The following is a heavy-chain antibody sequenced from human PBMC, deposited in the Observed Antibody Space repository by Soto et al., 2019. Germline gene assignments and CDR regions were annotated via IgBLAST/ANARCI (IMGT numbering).Heavy chain of an antibody. CDR2: IWYDGSNK. CDR3: ARNMKITFGVVIVTDALDI. V-gene: IGHV3-33*01. Sequence: QVQLVESGGGVVQPGRSLRLSCAASGFTFSSYGMHWVRQAPGKGLEWVAGIWYDGSNKYYADSVKGRFTISRDNSKNTLYLQNNGLRAEDTAVYYFARNMKITFGVVIVTDALDIWGQGTMVTVSS. CDR1: GFTFSSYG. J-gene: IGHJ3*02. D-gene: IGHD3-16*02.